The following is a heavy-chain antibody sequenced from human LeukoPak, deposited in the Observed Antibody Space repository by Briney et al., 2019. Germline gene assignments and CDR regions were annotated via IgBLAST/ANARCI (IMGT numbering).Heavy chain of an antibody. Sequence: SETLSLTCAVYGGSFSGYYWSWIRQPPGKGLEWIGEINHSGSTNYNPSLKSRVTISVDTSKNQFSLKLSSVTAADTAVCARVQLERRSTFDIWGQGTMVTVSS. CDR1: GGSFSGYY. CDR2: INHSGST. V-gene: IGHV4-34*01. CDR3: VQLERRSTFDI. J-gene: IGHJ3*02. D-gene: IGHD1-1*01.